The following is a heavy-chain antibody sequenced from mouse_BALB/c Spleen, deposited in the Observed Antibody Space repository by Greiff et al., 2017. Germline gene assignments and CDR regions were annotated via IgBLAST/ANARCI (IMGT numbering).Heavy chain of an antibody. CDR1: GYTFTSYN. Sequence: QVQLQQPGAELVKPGASVKMSCKASGYTFTSYNMHWVKQTPGQGLEWIGAIYPGNGDTSYNQKFKGKATLTADKSSSTAYMQLSSLTSEDSAVYYCARGMGYAWFAYWGQGTLVTVSA. CDR2: IYPGNGDT. J-gene: IGHJ3*01. CDR3: ARGMGYAWFAY. D-gene: IGHD2-2*01. V-gene: IGHV1-12*01.